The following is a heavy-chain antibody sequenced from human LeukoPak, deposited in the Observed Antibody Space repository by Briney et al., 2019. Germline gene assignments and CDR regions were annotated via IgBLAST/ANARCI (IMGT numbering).Heavy chain of an antibody. D-gene: IGHD2/OR15-2a*01. J-gene: IGHJ4*02. CDR2: ISFSGSA. Sequence: PSETLSLTCTVSGGSISSSSYYWGWIRQPPGKGLEWIGSISFSGSAYYNPSLQSRVTISVDTSKNQFSLRLNSVTTADTAVYYCARDRWNIGNYWGQGILVTVSS. CDR1: GGSISSSSYY. V-gene: IGHV4-39*07. CDR3: ARDRWNIGNY.